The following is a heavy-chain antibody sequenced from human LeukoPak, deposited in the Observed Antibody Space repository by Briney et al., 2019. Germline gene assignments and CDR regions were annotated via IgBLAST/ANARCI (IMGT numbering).Heavy chain of an antibody. D-gene: IGHD1-26*01. CDR1: GFSFSSYW. CDR2: INTDGSTT. V-gene: IGHV3-74*01. Sequence: GGSLRLSCAASGFSFSSYWMHWVRQAPGKGLVWVSRINTDGSTTTYADSVKGRFTISRDTAKNTLYLQMNSLRAEDTAVYYCAISTVGATPNFDYWGQGTLVTVSS. CDR3: AISTVGATPNFDY. J-gene: IGHJ4*02.